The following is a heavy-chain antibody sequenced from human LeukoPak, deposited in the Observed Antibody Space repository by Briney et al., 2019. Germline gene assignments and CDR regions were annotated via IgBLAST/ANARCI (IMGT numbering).Heavy chain of an antibody. CDR3: ARAYYYDVSVTPDY. Sequence: GGSLRLSCAASGFTFSNYNMNWVRQAPGKGLEWVSSISGSSSYIYYADSVKGRFTISRDNAKSSLYLQMNSLRAEDTAVYYCARAYYYDVSVTPDYWGQGTPVTVSS. D-gene: IGHD3-22*01. CDR1: GFTFSNYN. J-gene: IGHJ4*02. CDR2: ISGSSSYI. V-gene: IGHV3-21*01.